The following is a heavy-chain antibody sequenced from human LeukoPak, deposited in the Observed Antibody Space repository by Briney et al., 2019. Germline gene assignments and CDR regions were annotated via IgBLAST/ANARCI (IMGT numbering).Heavy chain of an antibody. CDR1: GASITSGRYY. D-gene: IGHD3-16*01. J-gene: IGHJ4*02. CDR3: AAGGDDAKAGY. CDR2: IHYSGTPT. V-gene: IGHV4-39*02. Sequence: SETLSLTCSVYGASITSGRYYWGWMRQAPGKGLEWIGTIHYSGTPTFYNPSLESRVSLFSDTSRNDFSLRLRSVTAADTAVYYCAAGGDDAKAGYWGQGTPVTVSS.